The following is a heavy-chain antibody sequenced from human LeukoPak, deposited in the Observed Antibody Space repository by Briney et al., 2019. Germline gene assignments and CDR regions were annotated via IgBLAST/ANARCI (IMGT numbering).Heavy chain of an antibody. V-gene: IGHV3-23*01. CDR3: AKLYCSSTSCYQWDAFDI. D-gene: IGHD2-2*01. CDR1: GFTFSSYA. Sequence: GGSLRLSCAASGFTFSSYAMSWGRQAPGKGLEWVSAISGSGGSTYYADSVKGRFTISRDNSKNTLYLQMNSLRAEDTAVYYCAKLYCSSTSCYQWDAFDIWGQGAMVTVSS. J-gene: IGHJ3*02. CDR2: ISGSGGST.